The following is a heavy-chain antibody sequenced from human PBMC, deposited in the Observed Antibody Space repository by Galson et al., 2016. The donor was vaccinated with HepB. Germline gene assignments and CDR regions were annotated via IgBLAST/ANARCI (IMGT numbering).Heavy chain of an antibody. Sequence: SLRLSCAASGFSISGYAMHWVRQAPGKGLEWVAFMLHDENNEQYPDSVKGRFAISRDNPRNMLYLQMNNLRIEDAAVYYCTRVGFGVILGDAFDIWGRGTMVTVSS. J-gene: IGHJ3*02. CDR2: MLHDENNE. CDR1: GFSISGYA. D-gene: IGHD3-3*01. V-gene: IGHV3-30*09. CDR3: TRVGFGVILGDAFDI.